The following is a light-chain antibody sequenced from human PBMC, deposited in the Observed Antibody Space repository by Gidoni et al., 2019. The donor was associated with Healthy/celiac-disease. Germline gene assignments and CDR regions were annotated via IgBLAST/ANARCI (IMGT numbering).Light chain of an antibody. J-gene: IGKJ4*01. CDR2: AAS. Sequence: DIQMTQSPSSLSASVGDRVTITCRASQSICSYLNWYQQKPGKAPKLLIYAASSLQSRVPSRFSGSGSGTDFTLTISSLQPEDFATYYCQQSYSTPPLTFGGGTKVEIK. V-gene: IGKV1-39*01. CDR1: QSICSY. CDR3: QQSYSTPPLT.